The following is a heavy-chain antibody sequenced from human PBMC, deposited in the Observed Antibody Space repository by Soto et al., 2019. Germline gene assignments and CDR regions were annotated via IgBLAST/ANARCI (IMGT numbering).Heavy chain of an antibody. CDR3: ARDLLLQYQLLFSYYYGMDV. CDR1: GFTFSSYA. Sequence: PGGSLRLSCAASGFTFSSYAMHWVRQAPGKGLEWVAVISYDGSNKYYADSVKGRFTISRDNSKNTLYLQMNSLRAEDTAVYYCARDLLLQYQLLFSYYYGMDVWGQGTTVTVSS. J-gene: IGHJ6*02. D-gene: IGHD2-2*01. CDR2: ISYDGSNK. V-gene: IGHV3-30-3*01.